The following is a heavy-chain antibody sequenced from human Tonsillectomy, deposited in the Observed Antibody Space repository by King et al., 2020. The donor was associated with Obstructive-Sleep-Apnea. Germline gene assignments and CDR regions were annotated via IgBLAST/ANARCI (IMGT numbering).Heavy chain of an antibody. V-gene: IGHV4-31*03. CDR3: ARYGIDEVIIAYYFDY. CDR2: IYHSGNT. CDR1: GGSISSGGYY. J-gene: IGHJ4*02. D-gene: IGHD3-22*01. Sequence: VQLQESGPGLVKPSQTLSLTCTVSGGSISSGGYYWSWIRQHPGKGLEWIGHIYHSGNTYYNPSLKSRVTISVDTSKNQFSLKLTSLTAADTAVYYCARYGIDEVIIAYYFDYWGQGTLVTVSS.